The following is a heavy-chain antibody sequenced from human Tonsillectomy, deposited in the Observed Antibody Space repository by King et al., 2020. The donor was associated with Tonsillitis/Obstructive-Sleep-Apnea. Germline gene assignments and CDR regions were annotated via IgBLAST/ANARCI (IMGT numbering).Heavy chain of an antibody. CDR1: GYSFSNYW. CDR2: IYPSDSDT. Sequence: QLVQSGAEVKKPGESLKISCKGSGYSFSNYWIGWVRQMPGKGLEWMGIIYPSDSDTTYSPSFQGQVTISVDKSSSTAYLQWGSLKASDTAMYYCARQGLYGGNPDYWGQGTLVTDSS. J-gene: IGHJ4*02. D-gene: IGHD4-23*01. CDR3: ARQGLYGGNPDY. V-gene: IGHV5-51*01.